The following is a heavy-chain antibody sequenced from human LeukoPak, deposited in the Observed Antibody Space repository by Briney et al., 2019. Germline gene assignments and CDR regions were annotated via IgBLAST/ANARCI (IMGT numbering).Heavy chain of an antibody. J-gene: IGHJ4*02. CDR2: INPNSGGT. CDR1: GYTFTGYY. Sequence: ASAKVSCKASGYTFTGYYMHWVRQAPGQGLEWMGWINPNSGGTNYAQKFQGRVTMTRDTSISTAYMELSRLRSDDTAVYYCARSRPAVAAPFDYWGQGTLVTVSS. D-gene: IGHD6-25*01. V-gene: IGHV1-2*02. CDR3: ARSRPAVAAPFDY.